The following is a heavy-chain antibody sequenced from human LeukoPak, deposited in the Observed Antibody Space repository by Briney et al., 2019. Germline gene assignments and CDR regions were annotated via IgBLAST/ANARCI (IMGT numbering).Heavy chain of an antibody. CDR1: GESLNYYY. D-gene: IGHD4-23*01. V-gene: IGHV4-34*12. Sequence: SETLTLTCADYGESLNYYYWSWIRQSPGKELEWIGDIFDGKTINYNPSLKSRVTISAATSSQQFSLNLKSVTAADTAVYFCASGAWAARLNSWAQGALVIVSS. CDR3: ASGAWAARLNS. J-gene: IGHJ4*02. CDR2: IFDGKTI.